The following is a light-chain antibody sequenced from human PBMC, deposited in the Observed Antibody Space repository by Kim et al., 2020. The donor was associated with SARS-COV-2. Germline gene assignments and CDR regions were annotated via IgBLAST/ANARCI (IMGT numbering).Light chain of an antibody. V-gene: IGKV3D-7*01. CDR2: GAS. Sequence: PGQRVTLSCRASQSVSSSYLTWYQQKPGQAPRLLIYGASTRATGIPARFSGSGSGTDFTLTISSLQPEDFAVYYCQQDYNLPMYTFGQGTTL. CDR3: QQDYNLPMYT. CDR1: QSVSSSY. J-gene: IGKJ2*01.